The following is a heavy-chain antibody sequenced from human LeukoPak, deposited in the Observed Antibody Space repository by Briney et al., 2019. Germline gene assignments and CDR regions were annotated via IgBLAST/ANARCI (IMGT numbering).Heavy chain of an antibody. CDR3: ARAGGGVGIAAAGTELDY. J-gene: IGHJ4*02. CDR2: IGTAGDT. D-gene: IGHD6-13*01. Sequence: GGSLRLSCAASGFTFSSYDMHWVRQATGKGLEWVSAIGTAGDTYYPGSVKGRFTISRENAKNSLYLRMNSLRAGDTAVYYCARAGGGVGIAAAGTELDYWGQGTLVTVSS. CDR1: GFTFSSYD. V-gene: IGHV3-13*01.